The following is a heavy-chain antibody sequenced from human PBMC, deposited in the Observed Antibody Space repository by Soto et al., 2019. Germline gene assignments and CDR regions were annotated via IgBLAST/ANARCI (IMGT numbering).Heavy chain of an antibody. J-gene: IGHJ6*03. CDR2: ISGSGGST. Sequence: GGSLRLSCAASGFTFDDYGMSWVRQAPGKGLEWVSAISGSGGSTYYADSVKGRFTISRDNSKNTLYLQMNSLRAEDTAVYYCAKDLNKAPYDILTGYYYMDVWGKGTTVTVSS. CDR3: AKDLNKAPYDILTGYYYMDV. V-gene: IGHV3-23*01. CDR1: GFTFDDYG. D-gene: IGHD3-9*01.